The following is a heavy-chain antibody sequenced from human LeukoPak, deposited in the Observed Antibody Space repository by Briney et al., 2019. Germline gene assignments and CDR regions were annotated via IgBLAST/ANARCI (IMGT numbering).Heavy chain of an antibody. CDR1: GYTFTSYY. D-gene: IGHD1-26*01. CDR3: AREVGATGNDWFDP. J-gene: IGHJ5*02. Sequence: ASVKVSCKASGYTFTSYYMHWVRQAPGRGLEWMGKINPSGGSTNYAQKFQGRVTMNSDTATSTVYMDLNSLKSEDTAMYYCAREVGATGNDWFDPWGQGTLVTVSS. CDR2: INPSGGST. V-gene: IGHV1-46*01.